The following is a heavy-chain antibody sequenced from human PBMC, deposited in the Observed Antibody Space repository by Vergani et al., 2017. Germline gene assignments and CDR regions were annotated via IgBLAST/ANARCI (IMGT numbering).Heavy chain of an antibody. D-gene: IGHD6-19*01. CDR1: GFTFSSYG. CDR2: ISYDGSNK. J-gene: IGHJ4*02. Sequence: QVQLVESGGGVVQPGRSLRLSCAASGFTFSSYGMYWVRQAPGKGLEWVAVISYDGSNKYYADSVKGRFTISRDNSKNTLYLQMNSLRAEDTAVYYCAKESPGKGSGWPYFDYWGQGTLVTVSS. V-gene: IGHV3-30*18. CDR3: AKESPGKGSGWPYFDY.